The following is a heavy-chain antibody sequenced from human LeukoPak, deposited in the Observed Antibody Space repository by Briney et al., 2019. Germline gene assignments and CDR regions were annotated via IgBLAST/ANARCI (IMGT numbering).Heavy chain of an antibody. J-gene: IGHJ6*02. V-gene: IGHV3-30-3*01. D-gene: IGHD3-10*01. Sequence: GGSLRLSCAASGFSFNAYWMHWVRQAPGTGLEWVAVMSYDENSKYYADSVKGRFTISRDNSKNTVYLEMNNLRAEDTAVYYCARDDQSVTMGRGQASYYYYGMDVWGQGTTVIVSS. CDR1: GFSFNAYW. CDR3: ARDDQSVTMGRGQASYYYYGMDV. CDR2: MSYDENSK.